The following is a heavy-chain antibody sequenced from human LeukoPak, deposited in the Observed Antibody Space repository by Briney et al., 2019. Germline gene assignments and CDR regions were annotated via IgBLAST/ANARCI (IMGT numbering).Heavy chain of an antibody. J-gene: IGHJ6*03. CDR2: INHSGST. Sequence: PSETLSLTCAVYGGSFSGYYWSWIRQPPGKGLEWFGEINHSGSTNYNPSLKSRVTISVDTSKNQFSLKLSSVTAADTAFYYCASQGHHGKIVGTTLSYFYMDVWGKGTTVTVSS. CDR1: GGSFSGYY. D-gene: IGHD1-26*01. CDR3: ASQGHHGKIVGTTLSYFYMDV. V-gene: IGHV4-34*01.